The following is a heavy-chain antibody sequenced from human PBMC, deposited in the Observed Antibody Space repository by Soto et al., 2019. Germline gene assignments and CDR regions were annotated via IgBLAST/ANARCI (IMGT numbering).Heavy chain of an antibody. CDR2: IYYGGST. CDR1: GGSISSGGYY. D-gene: IGHD2-2*01. Sequence: SETLSLTCTVSGGSISSGGYYWSWIRQHPGKGLEWIGYIYYGGSTYYNPSLKSRVTISVDTSKNQFSLKLSSVTAADTAVYYCASKYCSSTSCWRLYYYYGMDVWGQGTTVTVPS. CDR3: ASKYCSSTSCWRLYYYYGMDV. J-gene: IGHJ6*02. V-gene: IGHV4-31*03.